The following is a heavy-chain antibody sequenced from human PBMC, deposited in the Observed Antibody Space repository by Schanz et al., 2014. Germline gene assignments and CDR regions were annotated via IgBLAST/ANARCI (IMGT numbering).Heavy chain of an antibody. CDR2: ISGSGGST. CDR3: AKGRFGELSAFDI. D-gene: IGHD3-10*01. V-gene: IGHV3-23*01. Sequence: EVQLLESGGGLVQPGGSLRLSCAASGFTFSSYAMSWVRQAPGKGLEWVSAISGSGGSTYYADSVRGRFTISRDNSKNTLYLQMNSLRAEDTAVYYCAKGRFGELSAFDIWGQGTMDTVSS. J-gene: IGHJ3*02. CDR1: GFTFSSYA.